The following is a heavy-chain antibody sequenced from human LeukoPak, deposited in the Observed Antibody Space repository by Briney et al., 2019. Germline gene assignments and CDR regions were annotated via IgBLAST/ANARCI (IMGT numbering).Heavy chain of an antibody. J-gene: IGHJ4*02. CDR2: INHSGST. CDR3: AREQYSSGWYSFDY. V-gene: IGHV4-34*01. CDR1: GGSFSGYY. D-gene: IGHD6-19*01. Sequence: SETLSLTCAVYGGSFSGYYWSWIRQPPGKGLEWIGEINHSGSTNYNPSLKSRVTISVDTSKNQFSLKLSSVTAADTAVYYCAREQYSSGWYSFDYWGQGTLVTASS.